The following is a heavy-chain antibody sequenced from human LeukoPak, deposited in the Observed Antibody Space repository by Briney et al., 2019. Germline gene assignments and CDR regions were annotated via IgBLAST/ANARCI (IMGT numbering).Heavy chain of an antibody. CDR1: GGTFSTFG. J-gene: IGHJ6*03. V-gene: IGHV1-69*06. CDR3: ASHTIFGVVRTSNYYMDV. Sequence: GASVKVTCKASGGTFSTFGISWVRQAPGRGLEWMGVIIPMSGTVNNAQKFQGRVTITADKSTGTAHMKLSSLRYEDTAVYYCASHTIFGVVRTSNYYMDVWGKGTTVTVSS. D-gene: IGHD3-3*01. CDR2: IIPMSGTV.